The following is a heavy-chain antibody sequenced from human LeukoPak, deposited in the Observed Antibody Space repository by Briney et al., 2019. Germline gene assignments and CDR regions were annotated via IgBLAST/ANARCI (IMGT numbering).Heavy chain of an antibody. CDR2: VRYDGSNK. J-gene: IGHJ4*02. CDR1: GFTFSTYG. CDR3: AKDLGY. D-gene: IGHD7-27*01. Sequence: GGSLRLSCAASGFTFSTYGMHWVRQAPGKGLEWVAFVRYDGSNKYYADSVKGQFTISRDNSKNTLYLQMNSLRPEDTDVYYCAKDLGYWGQGTLVTVSS. V-gene: IGHV3-30*02.